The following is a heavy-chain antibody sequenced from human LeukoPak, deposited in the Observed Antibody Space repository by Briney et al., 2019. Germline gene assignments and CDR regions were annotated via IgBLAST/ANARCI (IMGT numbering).Heavy chain of an antibody. CDR3: ARATRGAYYDFWSGYHNWFDP. Sequence: SETLSLTCTVSGGSIRSGDYYWSWIRQPPGKGLEWIGYIYYSGSTNYNPSLKSRVTISVDTSKNQFSLKLSSVTAADTAVYYCARATRGAYYDFWSGYHNWFDPWGQGTLVTVSS. J-gene: IGHJ5*02. V-gene: IGHV4-30-4*01. CDR2: IYYSGST. CDR1: GGSIRSGDYY. D-gene: IGHD3-3*01.